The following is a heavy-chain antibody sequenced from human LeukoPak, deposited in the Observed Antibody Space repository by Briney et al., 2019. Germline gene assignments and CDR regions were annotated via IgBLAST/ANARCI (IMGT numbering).Heavy chain of an antibody. CDR3: ARRVYYDSSGYKIHPNPADAFDI. J-gene: IGHJ3*02. CDR1: GYSFTSYW. V-gene: IGHV5-51*01. CDR2: FYRGWSDT. D-gene: IGHD3-22*01. Sequence: GESLKIFWKGSGYSFTSYWIGRVRPMPGKGLEWIGIFYRGWSDTRYSPSFQGQVNISADKSISTAYLQWSSLKASDTAMYYCARRVYYDSSGYKIHPNPADAFDIWGQGTMVTVSS.